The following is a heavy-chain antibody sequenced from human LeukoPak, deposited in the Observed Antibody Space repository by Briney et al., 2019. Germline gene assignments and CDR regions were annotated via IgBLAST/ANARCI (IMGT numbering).Heavy chain of an antibody. CDR2: IYTSGST. V-gene: IGHV4-4*07. Sequence: SETLSLTCTVSGGSISSYYWSWIRQPAGKGLEWIGRIYTSGSTNYNPSLKSRVTMSVDTSKNQFSLKLSSVTAADTAVYYCARKTYYYDSSGCTLKDAFDIWGQGTMVTVSS. D-gene: IGHD3-22*01. CDR3: ARKTYYYDSSGCTLKDAFDI. CDR1: GGSISSYY. J-gene: IGHJ3*02.